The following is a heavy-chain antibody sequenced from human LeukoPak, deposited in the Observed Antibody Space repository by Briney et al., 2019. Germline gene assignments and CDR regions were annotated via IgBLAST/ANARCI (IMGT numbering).Heavy chain of an antibody. CDR1: GFTFTIFG. V-gene: IGHV3-48*04. CDR3: ARMNYVSSGWGAPFDD. J-gene: IGHJ4*02. D-gene: IGHD3-16*01. Sequence: GGSLRLSCAASGFTFTIFGLNWVRQAPGKVPEWVSYISPSSRRIDYAASVRGRFTISRDNAKRSLYLQMSSLRAEDTAVYYCARMNYVSSGWGAPFDDWGQGTLVTVSS. CDR2: ISPSSRRI.